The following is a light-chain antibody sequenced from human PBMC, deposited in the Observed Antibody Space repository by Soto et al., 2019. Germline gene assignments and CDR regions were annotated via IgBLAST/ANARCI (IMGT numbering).Light chain of an antibody. Sequence: LTQPPSASGSPGQSVTISCTGTSSDVGGYNYVSWYQQHPGKAPKLMIYEVSKRPSGVPDRFSGSKSGNTASLTVSGLQAEDEADYYCSSYAGSNNYVVFGGGTKLSVL. CDR2: EVS. J-gene: IGLJ2*01. CDR3: SSYAGSNNYVV. V-gene: IGLV2-8*01. CDR1: SSDVGGYNY.